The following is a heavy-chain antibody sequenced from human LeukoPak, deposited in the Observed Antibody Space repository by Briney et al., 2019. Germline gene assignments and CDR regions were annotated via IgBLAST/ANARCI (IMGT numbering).Heavy chain of an antibody. CDR2: IYYSGST. D-gene: IGHD3-3*01. Sequence: SETLSLTCTVSGGSISSHYWSWIRQPPGKGLEWIGYIYYSGSTNYNPSLKSRVTISVDTSKNQFSLKLSSVTAADTAVYYCARGNDFWSGYYDWGQATLVTVSS. J-gene: IGHJ4*02. CDR3: ARGNDFWSGYYD. CDR1: GGSISSHY. V-gene: IGHV4-59*11.